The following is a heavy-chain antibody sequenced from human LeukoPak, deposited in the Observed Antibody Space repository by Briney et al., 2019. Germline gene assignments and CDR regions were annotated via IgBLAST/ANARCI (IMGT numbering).Heavy chain of an antibody. V-gene: IGHV4-39*01. J-gene: IGHJ5*02. D-gene: IGHD3-10*01. CDR2: IYYSGST. CDR1: GGSISSSSYY. CDR3: ARQGPALLWFGDKHWFDP. Sequence: KPSETLSLTCTVSGGSISSSSYYWGWIRQPPGKGLEWIGSIYYSGSTYYNPSLKSRVTISVDTSKNQFSLKLSSVTAADTAVYYCARQGPALLWFGDKHWFDPWGQGTLVTVSS.